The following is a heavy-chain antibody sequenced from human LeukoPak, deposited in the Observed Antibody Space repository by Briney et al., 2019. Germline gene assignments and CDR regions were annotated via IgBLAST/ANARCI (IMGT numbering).Heavy chain of an antibody. V-gene: IGHV4-4*07. CDR2: IYTSGST. D-gene: IGHD3-3*01. Sequence: SETLSLTCTVSGGSISSYYWSWIRQPPGKGLEWIGRIYTSGSTNYNPSLKSRVTMSVDTSKNQFSLKLSSVTAADTAVYYCARDLSRGGDFWSGSNWFDPWGQGTLVTVSS. J-gene: IGHJ5*02. CDR3: ARDLSRGGDFWSGSNWFDP. CDR1: GGSISSYY.